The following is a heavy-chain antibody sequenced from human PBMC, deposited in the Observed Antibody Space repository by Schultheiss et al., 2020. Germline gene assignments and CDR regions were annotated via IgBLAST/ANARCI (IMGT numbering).Heavy chain of an antibody. CDR2: ISYDGSNK. CDR3: AKHRGYSSGWRDY. J-gene: IGHJ4*02. V-gene: IGHV3-30*18. Sequence: GESLKISCAASGFTFSSYAMHWVRQAPGKGLEWVAVISYDGSNKYYADSVKGRFTISRDNSKTTLYLQMNSLRAEDTAVYYCAKHRGYSSGWRDYWGQGSLVTVSS. CDR1: GFTFSSYA. D-gene: IGHD6-19*01.